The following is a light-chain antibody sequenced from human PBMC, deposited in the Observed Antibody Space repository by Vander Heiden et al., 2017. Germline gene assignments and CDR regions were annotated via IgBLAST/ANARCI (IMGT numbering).Light chain of an antibody. Sequence: EIVLTQSPATLSLSPGERATLSCRASQSVSSYLAWYQQKPGQAPRLLIYDASNRATGIPARLRGSGSGTDFTLTISSRETDDFAVYYGQQSSNWTTLVKGTRLQIK. CDR1: QSVSSY. CDR2: DAS. CDR3: QQSSNWTT. V-gene: IGKV3-11*01. J-gene: IGKJ5*01.